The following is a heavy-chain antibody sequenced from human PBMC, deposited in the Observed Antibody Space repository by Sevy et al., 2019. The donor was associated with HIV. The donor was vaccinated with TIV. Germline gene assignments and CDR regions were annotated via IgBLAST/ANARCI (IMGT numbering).Heavy chain of an antibody. V-gene: IGHV1-69*13. D-gene: IGHD3-10*01. J-gene: IGHJ4*02. Sequence: ASVKVSCKASGGTFSSYAISWVRQAPGQGLEWMGGIIPIFGTANYAQKFQGGVTITADESTSTAYMELSSLRSEDTAVYYCARESHYYGSYFDYWGQGTLVTVSS. CDR2: IIPIFGTA. CDR3: ARESHYYGSYFDY. CDR1: GGTFSSYA.